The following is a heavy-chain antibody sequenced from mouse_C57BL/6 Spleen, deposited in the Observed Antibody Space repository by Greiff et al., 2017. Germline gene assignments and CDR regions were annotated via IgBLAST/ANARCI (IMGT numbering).Heavy chain of an antibody. D-gene: IGHD2-4*01. CDR2: IYPSDSET. CDR3: SRFRGNYDLYAMDY. J-gene: IGHJ4*01. V-gene: IGHV1-61*01. CDR1: GYTFTSYW. Sequence: QVQLQQPGAELVRPGSSVKLSCKASGYTFTSYWMDWVKQRPGQGLEWIGNIYPSDSETHYNQKFKDKATLTVDKSSSTAYMPLSSLTSEDSAVYYCSRFRGNYDLYAMDYWGQGTSVTVSS.